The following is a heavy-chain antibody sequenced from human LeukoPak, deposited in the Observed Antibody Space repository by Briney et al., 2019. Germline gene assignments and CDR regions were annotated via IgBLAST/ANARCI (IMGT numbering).Heavy chain of an antibody. J-gene: IGHJ6*03. CDR2: ISHGGTT. CDR3: ARGEGTLAGRRWPYSFYYYVDV. D-gene: IGHD6-19*01. V-gene: IGHV4-34*01. CDR1: GGSFSDYY. Sequence: SETLSLTCVVYGGSFSDYYWTWVRQPPGKGLEWIGEISHGGTTKYNPSLKSRDTISIHTSNNQFSLKLNSVTAADTAVYYCARGEGTLAGRRWPYSFYYYVDVWGKGTTVTVSS.